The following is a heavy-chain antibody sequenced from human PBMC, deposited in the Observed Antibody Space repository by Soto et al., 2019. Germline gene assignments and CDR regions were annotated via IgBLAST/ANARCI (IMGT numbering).Heavy chain of an antibody. CDR2: IKHSGST. V-gene: IGHV4-34*01. Sequence: QVQLQQWGAGLLKPSETLSLTCAAYGGSVSGYYWSWIRQPPGKGLEWMGEIKHSGSTNYNPTLKSRVTISVDTSTNPCAMKLSSVTAENTAVYYGARTAAGLTYDYYYYGMDVWGQGTTVTVSS. CDR1: GGSVSGYY. D-gene: IGHD6-13*01. CDR3: ARTAAGLTYDYYYYGMDV. J-gene: IGHJ6*02.